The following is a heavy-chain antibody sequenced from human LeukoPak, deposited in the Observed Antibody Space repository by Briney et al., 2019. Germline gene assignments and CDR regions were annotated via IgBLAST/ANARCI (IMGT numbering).Heavy chain of an antibody. J-gene: IGHJ4*02. V-gene: IGHV4-59*01. Sequence: SETLSLTCTVSGGSISSYYWSWIRQPPGKGLEWIGYISYLGSTNYNPALKSRVTISVDTSKNRTSLKVNSVTAADTAVYYCARGQVAVAGIFDYWGQGTLVTVSS. CDR1: GGSISSYY. D-gene: IGHD6-13*01. CDR2: ISYLGST. CDR3: ARGQVAVAGIFDY.